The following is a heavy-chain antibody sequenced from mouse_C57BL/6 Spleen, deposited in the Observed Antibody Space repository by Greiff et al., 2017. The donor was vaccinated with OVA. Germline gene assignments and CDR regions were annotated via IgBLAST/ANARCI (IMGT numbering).Heavy chain of an antibody. D-gene: IGHD4-1*01. CDR1: GYTFTGYW. J-gene: IGHJ1*03. CDR2: LLPGSGST. Sequence: QVQLQQSGAELMKPGASVKLSCKATGYTFTGYWIEWVKQRPGHGLEWIGELLPGSGSTNYNEKFKGKATFTADTSSNTAYMQLSSLTTEDSAIYYCARGDWDGAYWYFDVWGTGTTVTVSS. V-gene: IGHV1-9*01. CDR3: ARGDWDGAYWYFDV.